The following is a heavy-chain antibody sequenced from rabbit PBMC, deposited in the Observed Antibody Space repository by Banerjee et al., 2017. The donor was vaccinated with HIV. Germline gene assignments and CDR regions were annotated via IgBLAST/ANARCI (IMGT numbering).Heavy chain of an antibody. Sequence: QEQLKETGGGLVQPGGSLTLSCKASGFDFSSYAMCWVRQAPGKGLEWIGCIYSGSGIISYANWAKGRFTISKTSSTTVTLQMTSLTAADTATYFCARESGDSSNGYNLWGPGTLVTVS. D-gene: IGHD1-1*01. J-gene: IGHJ4*01. CDR1: GFDFSSYA. V-gene: IGHV1S45*01. CDR2: IYSGSGIIS. CDR3: ARESGDSSNGYNL.